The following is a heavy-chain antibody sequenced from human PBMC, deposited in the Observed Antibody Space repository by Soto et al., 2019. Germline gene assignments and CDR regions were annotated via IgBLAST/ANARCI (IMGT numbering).Heavy chain of an antibody. V-gene: IGHV4-34*01. CDR1: GGSFSGYY. CDR3: ARNRGRGAFDI. D-gene: IGHD3-10*01. J-gene: IGHJ3*02. CDR2: INHSGST. Sequence: ENLSLTCAVNGGSFSGYYWSWIRQPPGKGLEWIGEINHSGSTNYNPSLKSRVTISVDTSKDQFSLKLSSVTAADTAVYYCARNRGRGAFDIWGQGTMVTVSS.